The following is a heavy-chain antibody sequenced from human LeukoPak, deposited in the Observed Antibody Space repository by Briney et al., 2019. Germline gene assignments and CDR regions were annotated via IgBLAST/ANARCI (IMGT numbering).Heavy chain of an antibody. Sequence: PGGSLRLSCVASGITFRNYWMSWIRQAPGKGLEWVARIKSKDDGETIDYNAPVKGRFTISRDDSKNTLYLKMNSLKTEDTAVYYCTTDRKTSRNSMIVEDYWGQGTLVTVSS. CDR1: GITFRNYW. J-gene: IGHJ4*02. CDR3: TTDRKTSRNSMIVEDY. V-gene: IGHV3-15*01. D-gene: IGHD3-22*01. CDR2: IKSKDDGETI.